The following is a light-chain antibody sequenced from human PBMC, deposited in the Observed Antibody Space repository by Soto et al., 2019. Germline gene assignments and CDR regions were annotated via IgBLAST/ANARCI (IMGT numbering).Light chain of an antibody. CDR1: SSDVGGYNH. V-gene: IGLV2-14*03. Sequence: QSALTQPVSVSGSPGQSITISCTGTSSDVGGYNHVSWYQHYPGKAPKLIIYDVTNRPSGVSNRFSGSKSGNTASLTISGLQAEDEADYFCSSYTRSTIYVFGTGTKVTVL. CDR2: DVT. CDR3: SSYTRSTIYV. J-gene: IGLJ1*01.